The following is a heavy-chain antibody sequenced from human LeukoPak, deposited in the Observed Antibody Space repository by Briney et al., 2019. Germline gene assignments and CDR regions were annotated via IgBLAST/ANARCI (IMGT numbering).Heavy chain of an antibody. D-gene: IGHD3-9*01. CDR2: ISGSGGSI. J-gene: IGHJ4*02. CDR3: ARDTKSYYDILTGTFDS. V-gene: IGHV3-23*01. CDR1: GFTFSSYA. Sequence: GGSLRLSCAASGFTFSSYAMSWVRQAPGKGLEWVSAISGSGGSIYYADSVKGRFTISRDNAKNSLYLQMDSLRAEDTAVYYCARDTKSYYDILTGTFDSWGQGTLVTVSS.